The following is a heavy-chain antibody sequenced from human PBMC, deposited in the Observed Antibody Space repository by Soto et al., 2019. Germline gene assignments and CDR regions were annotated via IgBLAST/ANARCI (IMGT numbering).Heavy chain of an antibody. D-gene: IGHD6-19*01. V-gene: IGHV4-39*01. CDR3: ARQGSGWYINWFDP. CDR1: GGSISSSSYY. Sequence: QLQLQESGPGLVKPSETLSLTCTVSGGSISSSSYYWGWIRQPPGKGLEWIGSIYYSGSTYYNPSLKSRVTISVDTSKNQFSLKLSSVTAADTAVYYCARQGSGWYINWFDPWGQGTLVTVSS. J-gene: IGHJ5*02. CDR2: IYYSGST.